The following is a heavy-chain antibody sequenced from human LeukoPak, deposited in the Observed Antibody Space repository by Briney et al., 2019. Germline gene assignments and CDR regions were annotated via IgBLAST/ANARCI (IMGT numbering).Heavy chain of an antibody. Sequence: SETLSLTCTVSGGSISSTDYYWGWIRQPPGKGLEWIGTIYFRGSTYYNPSLKSRVIIIIDTPKNHFSLTLSSVTAADTAVYYCARSDGYGLVGIWGQGTMVTVSS. CDR1: GGSISSTDYY. CDR2: IYFRGST. CDR3: ARSDGYGLVGI. J-gene: IGHJ3*02. D-gene: IGHD3-10*01. V-gene: IGHV4-39*07.